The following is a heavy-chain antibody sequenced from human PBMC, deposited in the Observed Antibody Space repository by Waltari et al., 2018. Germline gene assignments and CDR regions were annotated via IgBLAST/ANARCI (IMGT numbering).Heavy chain of an antibody. Sequence: QVQLQQWGAGLLQPSETLSLTCAVYGGSFRGYYWSWIRQPHGKGLEWIGEINHSGSTNYNPSLKSRVTISVDTSKNQFSLKLSSVTAADTAVYYCAVGRYCGGDCSSNWFDPWGQGTLVTVSS. V-gene: IGHV4-34*01. D-gene: IGHD2-21*02. CDR2: INHSGST. CDR3: AVGRYCGGDCSSNWFDP. J-gene: IGHJ5*02. CDR1: GGSFRGYY.